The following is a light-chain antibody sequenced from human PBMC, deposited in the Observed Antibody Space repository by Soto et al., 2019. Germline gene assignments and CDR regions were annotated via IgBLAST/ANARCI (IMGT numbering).Light chain of an antibody. CDR1: SSDIGSYNL. J-gene: IGLJ2*01. CDR3: CSYARGSTLI. Sequence: QSVLTQPASVSGSPGQSITISCTGSSSDIGSYNLVSWYQHHPGKAPKLMIYEGTNRPSGVSNRFSGSKSCNTASLTISGLQAEDEADYYCCSYARGSTLIFGGGTKLTVL. V-gene: IGLV2-23*01. CDR2: EGT.